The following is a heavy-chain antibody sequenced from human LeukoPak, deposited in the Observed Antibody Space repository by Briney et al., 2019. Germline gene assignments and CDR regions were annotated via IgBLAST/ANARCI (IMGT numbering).Heavy chain of an antibody. D-gene: IGHD1-1*01. CDR3: AKRSGPNSGPFDS. J-gene: IGHJ4*02. V-gene: IGHV3-30*02. CDR2: VRKDATEK. CDR1: GFIFTEYG. Sequence: GGSLRLSCAASGFIFTEYGMYWVRQAPGKGLEWVAFVRKDATEKKYADSVEGRFTISRDDSENTVYLKMNNLRVDDTAVYYCAKRSGPNSGPFDSWGQGTPVIVYS.